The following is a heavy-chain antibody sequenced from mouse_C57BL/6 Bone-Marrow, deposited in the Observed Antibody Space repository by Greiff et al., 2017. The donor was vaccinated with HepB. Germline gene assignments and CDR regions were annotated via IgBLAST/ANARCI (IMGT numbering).Heavy chain of an antibody. V-gene: IGHV5-17*01. CDR3: AGTAQATGYAMDY. CDR2: ISSGSSTI. J-gene: IGHJ4*01. CDR1: GFTFSDYG. Sequence: EVKLVESGGGLVKPGGSLKLSCAASGFTFSDYGMHWVRQAPEKGLEWVAYISSGSSTIYYADTVKGRFTISRDNAKNTLFLQMTSLRSEDTAMYYCAGTAQATGYAMDYWGQGTSVTVSS. D-gene: IGHD3-2*02.